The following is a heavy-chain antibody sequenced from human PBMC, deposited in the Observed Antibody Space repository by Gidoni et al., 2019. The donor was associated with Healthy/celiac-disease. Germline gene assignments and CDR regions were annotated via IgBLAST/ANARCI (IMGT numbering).Heavy chain of an antibody. CDR3: ARDPGIAGLDY. D-gene: IGHD6-13*01. Sequence: QVQLVESGGGVVQPGRSLRLSCAASGFTFSSYAMHWVRQAPGKGLEWVAVISYDGSNKYYADSVKGRFTISRDNSKNTLYLQMNSLRAEDTAVYYCARDPGIAGLDYWGQGTLVTVSS. V-gene: IGHV3-30-3*01. J-gene: IGHJ4*02. CDR1: GFTFSSYA. CDR2: ISYDGSNK.